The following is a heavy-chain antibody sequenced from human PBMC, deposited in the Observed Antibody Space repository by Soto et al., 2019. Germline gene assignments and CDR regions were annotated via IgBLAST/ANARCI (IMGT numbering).Heavy chain of an antibody. CDR1: GFTFSDYY. CDR2: IVTSSAYT. D-gene: IGHD6-13*01. J-gene: IGHJ4*02. V-gene: IGHV3-11*06. CDR3: ARLRASSWYMGGYLDY. Sequence: GGSLRLSCVASGFTFSDYYMGWVRQAPGKGLEYISYIVTSSAYTNYADSVKGRFSISRDNAKNSLHLVMNSLRAEDSGVYYCARLRASSWYMGGYLDYWGLGTKVTVYS.